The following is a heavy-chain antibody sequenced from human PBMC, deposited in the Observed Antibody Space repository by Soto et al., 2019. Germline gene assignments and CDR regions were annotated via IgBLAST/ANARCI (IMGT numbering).Heavy chain of an antibody. CDR2: ISVGGGSI. J-gene: IGHJ3*02. CDR1: GFIFRSYA. CDR3: VRDDRWAFDI. V-gene: IGHV3-48*01. Sequence: ELQLVESGGGLVQPGGSLRVSCAASGFIFRSYAFNWIRQAPGKGLEWVSYISVGGGSIFYADSVKGRFTISRDDGQNSVYLQMHTLRGEDTAVYSCVRDDRWAFDIWGQGTMVTVSS. D-gene: IGHD3-22*01.